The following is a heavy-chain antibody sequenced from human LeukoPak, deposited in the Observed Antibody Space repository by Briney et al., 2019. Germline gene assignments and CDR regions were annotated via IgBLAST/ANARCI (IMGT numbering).Heavy chain of an antibody. CDR3: ARDSGSCFDY. J-gene: IGHJ4*02. CDR2: ISGSGGSI. V-gene: IGHV3-23*01. D-gene: IGHD1-26*01. CDR1: GFTFSSYG. Sequence: GGSLRLSCAASGFTFSSYGMSWVRQAPGKGLEWVSAISGSGGSIYYADSVKGRFTISRDNSKNTLYLQMNSLRAEDTAVYYCARDSGSCFDYWGQGTLVTVSS.